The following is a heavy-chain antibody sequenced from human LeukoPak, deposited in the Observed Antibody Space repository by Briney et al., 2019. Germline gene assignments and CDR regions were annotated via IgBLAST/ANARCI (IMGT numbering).Heavy chain of an antibody. J-gene: IGHJ4*02. V-gene: IGHV4-4*07. D-gene: IGHD3-10*01. Sequence: PSETLSLTCTVSGGSISRYYWSWIRQPAGKGLEWIGRIYTSGSTNCNPSLKSRVTMSVDTSKNQFSLKLSSVTAADTAVYYCAREGVYYYGSGSPIDYWGQGTLVTVSS. CDR3: AREGVYYYGSGSPIDY. CDR1: GGSISRYY. CDR2: IYTSGST.